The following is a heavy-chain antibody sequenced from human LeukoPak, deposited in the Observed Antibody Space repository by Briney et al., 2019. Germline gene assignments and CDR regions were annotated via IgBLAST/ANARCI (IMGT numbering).Heavy chain of an antibody. CDR3: ARASYDFDY. Sequence: PSETLSLTCTVSGCSISSGSYYWRWIRQPAGKGLEWIGRIYTSGSTNYNPSLKSRVTISVDTSKNQFSLKLSSVTAADTAVYYCARASYDFDYWGQGTLVTVSS. J-gene: IGHJ4*02. D-gene: IGHD3-16*01. V-gene: IGHV4-61*02. CDR1: GCSISSGSYY. CDR2: IYTSGST.